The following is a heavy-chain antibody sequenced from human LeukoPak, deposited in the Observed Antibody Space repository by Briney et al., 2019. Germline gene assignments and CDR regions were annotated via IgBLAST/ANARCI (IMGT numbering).Heavy chain of an antibody. CDR1: GFTFSSYE. CDR2: IPDDGGTK. J-gene: IGHJ4*02. CDR3: AKAFGSDFFGFDY. V-gene: IGHV3-30*02. Sequence: GGSLRLSCAASGFTFSSYEMNWVRQAPGKGLEGVAFIPDDGGTKYYAESVQGRFTISRDNSKNTLYLQMNSLRAEDTSVFYCAKAFGSDFFGFDYWGRGTLVTVSS. D-gene: IGHD3-16*01.